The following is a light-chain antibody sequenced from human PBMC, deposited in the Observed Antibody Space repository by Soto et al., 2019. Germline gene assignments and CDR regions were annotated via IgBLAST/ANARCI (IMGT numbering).Light chain of an antibody. CDR3: QQYGSSPWT. V-gene: IGKV3-20*01. CDR2: GAS. J-gene: IGKJ1*01. CDR1: QSVSRSY. Sequence: EIVLTQSPATLSLSPGYRATLSCRASQSVSRSYLGWYQQKPGQAPRLLIYGASSRATGIPDRFSGSGSGTDFTLTISRLEPEDFAVYYCQQYGSSPWTFGQGTKGDIK.